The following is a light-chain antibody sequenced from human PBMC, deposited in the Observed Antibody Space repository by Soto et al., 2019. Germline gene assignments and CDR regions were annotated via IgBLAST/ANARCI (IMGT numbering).Light chain of an antibody. CDR1: QTVRNNY. CDR3: QQFSSYPLT. Sequence: EFVLTQAPGTLSLSPGERATLSCSASQTVRNNYLAWYQQKPGQAPRLLIYDAYSRATGIPDRFSGGGSGTDFTLTISRLESEDFAVYYCQQFSSYPLTFGGGTKVEIK. V-gene: IGKV3-20*01. J-gene: IGKJ4*01. CDR2: DAY.